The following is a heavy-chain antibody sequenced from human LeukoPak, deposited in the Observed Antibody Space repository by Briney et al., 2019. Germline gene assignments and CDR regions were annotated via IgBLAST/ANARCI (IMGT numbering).Heavy chain of an antibody. CDR3: ARGSGSYGRIYYYMDV. CDR1: GFTFSSYS. D-gene: IGHD3-10*01. Sequence: GGSLRLSCAASGFTFSSYSVNWVRQAPGKGLEWVSSISSSSSYIYYADSVKGRFTISRDNAKNSLYLQMNSLRAEDTAVYYCARGSGSYGRIYYYMDVWGKGTTVTASS. V-gene: IGHV3-21*01. CDR2: ISSSSSYI. J-gene: IGHJ6*03.